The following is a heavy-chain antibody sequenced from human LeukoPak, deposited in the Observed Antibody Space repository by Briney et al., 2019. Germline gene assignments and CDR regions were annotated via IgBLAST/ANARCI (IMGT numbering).Heavy chain of an antibody. Sequence: KPSETLSLTCTVSGGSINSYYWSWIRQPPGKGLEWIGYIYDSGSTNYNPSLKSRVTISVDTSKNQFSLKLSSVTAADTAVYYCARTVRYSSGWYARPYYYYYMDVWGKGTTVTVSS. CDR2: IYDSGST. J-gene: IGHJ6*03. D-gene: IGHD6-19*01. V-gene: IGHV4-59*12. CDR3: ARTVRYSSGWYARPYYYYYMDV. CDR1: GGSINSYY.